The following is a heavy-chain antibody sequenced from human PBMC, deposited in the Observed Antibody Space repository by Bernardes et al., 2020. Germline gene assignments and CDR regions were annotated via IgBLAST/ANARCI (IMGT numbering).Heavy chain of an antibody. CDR2: IKQDGTEK. CDR1: GFTFSRYW. CDR3: ARDPTLDV. Sequence: SLRLSCAASGFTFSRYWMTWVRQAPGKGLEWVANIKQDGTEKYYVDSVKGRFTISRDNAKNSLYLQMNSLRAEDTALYYCARDPTLDVWGKGTTVTVSS. J-gene: IGHJ6*04. V-gene: IGHV3-7*04.